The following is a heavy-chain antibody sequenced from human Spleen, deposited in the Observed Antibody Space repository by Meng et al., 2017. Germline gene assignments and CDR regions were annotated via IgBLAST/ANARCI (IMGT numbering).Heavy chain of an antibody. J-gene: IGHJ4*02. CDR1: GDSISSSSYY. Sequence: SETLSLTCTVSGDSISSSSYYWGWIRQPPGKGLEWIGTIYYSGTTYYNPSLKSRVTISVDTSKNQFSLKLRSVTAADTAVYYCARERGGGWSLTTVVTPGYFDYWGQGTLVTVSS. D-gene: IGHD4-23*01. V-gene: IGHV4-39*07. CDR2: IYYSGTT. CDR3: ARERGGGWSLTTVVTPGYFDY.